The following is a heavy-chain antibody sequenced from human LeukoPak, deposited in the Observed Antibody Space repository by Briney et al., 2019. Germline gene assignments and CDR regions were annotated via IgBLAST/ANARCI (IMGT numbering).Heavy chain of an antibody. CDR3: AKWGGDESSGYGDY. CDR1: GFSFRDYP. J-gene: IGHJ4*02. D-gene: IGHD3-22*01. CDR2: ISAGADVI. V-gene: IGHV3-23*01. Sequence: GGSLRLSCEAAGFSFRDYPMGWVRRASGKRLEWVSGISAGADVIFYADPVKGRFTISRDNSKNTLYLQMSNLRVEDTAIYYCAKWGGDESSGYGDYWGQGTLVTVSS.